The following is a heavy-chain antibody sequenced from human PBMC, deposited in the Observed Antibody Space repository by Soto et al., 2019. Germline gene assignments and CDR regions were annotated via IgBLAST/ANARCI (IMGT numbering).Heavy chain of an antibody. CDR2: ISGSGSST. J-gene: IGHJ4*02. V-gene: IGHV3-23*01. Sequence: PGGSLRLSCAASGFTLSSYAMSCVRQAPGKGLEWVSAISGSGSSTYYADSVKCRFTISRDNSKNTLYLQMNSLRAEDTAVYYCAKDPPRAVAGNYFLDYWGQGTLVTVSS. D-gene: IGHD6-19*01. CDR3: AKDPPRAVAGNYFLDY. CDR1: GFTLSSYA.